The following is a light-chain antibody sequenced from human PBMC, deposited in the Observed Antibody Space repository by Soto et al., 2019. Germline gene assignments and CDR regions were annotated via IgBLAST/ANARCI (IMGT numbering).Light chain of an antibody. V-gene: IGKV1-17*01. Sequence: DIQMTQSPSSLSASLGDIVTITFRASQGIRNDLGWYQQKPGKAPKRLIYAASSLQGGVPSRFSGSGSGTDFTFTISSLQPEDIATYYCQQYDNLPITFGQGTRLEIK. CDR2: AAS. CDR3: QQYDNLPIT. CDR1: QGIRND. J-gene: IGKJ5*01.